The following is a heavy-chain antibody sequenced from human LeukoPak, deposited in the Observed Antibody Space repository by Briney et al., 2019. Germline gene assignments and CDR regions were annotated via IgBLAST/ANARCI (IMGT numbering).Heavy chain of an antibody. D-gene: IGHD3-3*02. J-gene: IGHJ3*01. V-gene: IGHV3-7*01. Sequence: PGGSLRLSCAASGFTFSSEWMSWVRQAPGKGLEWVASIKEDGGETHYVDSVTGRFTISRDNAKKSLYLEMNSLRAEDTAVYYCARGHFWGQGTMVTVSS. CDR3: ARGHF. CDR1: GFTFSSEW. CDR2: IKEDGGET.